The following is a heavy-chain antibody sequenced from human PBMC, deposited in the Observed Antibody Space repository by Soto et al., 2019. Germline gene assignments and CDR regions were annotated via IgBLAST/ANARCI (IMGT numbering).Heavy chain of an antibody. Sequence: PGESLKISCKGSGYSFTSYWIGWVRQMPGKGLEWMGIIYPGDSDTRYSPSFQGQVTISADRSTSTAYLQWSSLEASDTAIYYCARTAAAGKYYYGVDVWGQGTTVTVSS. D-gene: IGHD6-13*01. J-gene: IGHJ6*02. CDR3: ARTAAAGKYYYGVDV. V-gene: IGHV5-51*01. CDR1: GYSFTSYW. CDR2: IYPGDSDT.